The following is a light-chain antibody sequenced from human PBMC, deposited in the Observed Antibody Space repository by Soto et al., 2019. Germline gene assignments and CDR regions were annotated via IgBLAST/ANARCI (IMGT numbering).Light chain of an antibody. CDR2: DNN. V-gene: IGLV1-51*01. J-gene: IGLJ1*01. Sequence: QSVLTQPPSVSAAPGQTVTISCSGSSSNIGNNYVSCYQQLPGTAPNLLIYDNNKRPSGIPDRFSGSKSGTSATLGITGLQTGDEADYYCGTWDSSLSAYVFGTGTKLTVL. CDR1: SSNIGNNY. CDR3: GTWDSSLSAYV.